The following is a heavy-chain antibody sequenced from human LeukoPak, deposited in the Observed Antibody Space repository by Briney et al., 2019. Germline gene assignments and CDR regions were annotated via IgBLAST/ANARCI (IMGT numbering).Heavy chain of an antibody. D-gene: IGHD6-13*01. V-gene: IGHV3-11*05. CDR1: GFTFSDYY. CDR2: ISSTSIYT. J-gene: IGHJ4*02. Sequence: GGSLRLSCAASGFTFSDYYMSWIRQAPGKGLEWVSDISSTSIYTNYADSVKGRFTISRDNAKNSLYLQMNSLRAEDTAVYYCAREDGYSSSWYSDYWGQGSLVTVSS. CDR3: AREDGYSSSWYSDY.